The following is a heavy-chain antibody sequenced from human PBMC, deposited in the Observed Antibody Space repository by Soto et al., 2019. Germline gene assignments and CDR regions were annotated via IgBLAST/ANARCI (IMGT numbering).Heavy chain of an antibody. Sequence: QVQLVQSGAEVKKPGASVKVSCKASGYTFPSYDINWVRQTPGQGLEWMGWMNPNSGNTGYAQKFQGSVTMTRNTSIRTAYMELSSLRSEDTAVYYCAREHYGSCAWFDPWGQGTLVTVSS. J-gene: IGHJ5*02. CDR2: MNPNSGNT. CDR1: GYTFPSYD. V-gene: IGHV1-8*01. CDR3: AREHYGSCAWFDP. D-gene: IGHD2-15*01.